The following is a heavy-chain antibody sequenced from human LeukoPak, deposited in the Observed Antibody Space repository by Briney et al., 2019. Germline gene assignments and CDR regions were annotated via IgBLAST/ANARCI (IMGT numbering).Heavy chain of an antibody. CDR3: AGRGGTYFEY. CDR1: GYSISVGYY. CDR2: IFHSGST. J-gene: IGHJ4*02. D-gene: IGHD1-26*01. V-gene: IGHV4-38-2*02. Sequence: SETLSLTCTVSGYSISVGYYWGWIRQAPGKGLQWIGNIFHSGSTHHNPSLQSRITLSVDTSKNQISLRLTSVTAADTAVYYCAGRGGTYFEYWGPGTLVTVSS.